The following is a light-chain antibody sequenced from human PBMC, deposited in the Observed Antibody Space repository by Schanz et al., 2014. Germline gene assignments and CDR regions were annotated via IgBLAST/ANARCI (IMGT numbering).Light chain of an antibody. CDR2: EAS. V-gene: IGKV3-11*01. CDR3: QQYGSSPTT. J-gene: IGKJ2*01. CDR1: QSVSIY. Sequence: EIVLTQSPATLSLSPGERATLSCRASQSVSIYLAWYQQKPGQAPRLLIYEASNRATGIPARFSGSGSGTDFTLTISSLEPEDFAVYYCQQYGSSPTTFGQGTKLEIK.